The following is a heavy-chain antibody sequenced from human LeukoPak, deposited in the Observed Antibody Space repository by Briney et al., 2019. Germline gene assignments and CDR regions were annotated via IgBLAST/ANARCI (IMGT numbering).Heavy chain of an antibody. CDR1: GDSINSGNNY. D-gene: IGHD6-19*01. V-gene: IGHV4-61*02. Sequence: SETLSLTCTVSGDSINSGNNYWSWIRQPAGKGLEWIGRIYMSGSTNYNPSLKSRVTISVDTSKNRFSLNLTSVTAADTAVYYCARVRYSSGWPFDYWGQGTLVTVSS. J-gene: IGHJ4*02. CDR3: ARVRYSSGWPFDY. CDR2: IYMSGST.